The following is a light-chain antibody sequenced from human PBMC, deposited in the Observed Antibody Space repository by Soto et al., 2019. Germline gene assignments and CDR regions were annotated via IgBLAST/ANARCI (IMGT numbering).Light chain of an antibody. CDR2: RNN. V-gene: IGLV1-47*01. CDR3: AAWDDSLSGHVV. Sequence: QPVLTQPPSASGTPGQRVTISCSGSSSNIGSNYVYWYQQLPGTAPKLLIYRNNQRPSGVPDRFSGSKSGTSASLAISGLRSEDEADYYCAAWDDSLSGHVVFGGGTKVT. J-gene: IGLJ2*01. CDR1: SSNIGSNY.